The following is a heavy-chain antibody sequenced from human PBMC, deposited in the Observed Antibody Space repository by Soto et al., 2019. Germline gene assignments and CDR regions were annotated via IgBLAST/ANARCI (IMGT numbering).Heavy chain of an antibody. CDR1: GGSISSGGYY. J-gene: IGHJ6*02. CDR2: IYYSGST. CDR3: ARGLHNWNHDWGDYYGMDV. Sequence: PSETLSLTCTVSGGSISSGGYYWSWIRQHPGKGLEWIGYIYYSGSTYYNPSLKSRVTISVDTSKNQFSLKLSSVTAADTAVYYCARGLHNWNHDWGDYYGMDVWGQGTTVTVSS. V-gene: IGHV4-31*03. D-gene: IGHD1-20*01.